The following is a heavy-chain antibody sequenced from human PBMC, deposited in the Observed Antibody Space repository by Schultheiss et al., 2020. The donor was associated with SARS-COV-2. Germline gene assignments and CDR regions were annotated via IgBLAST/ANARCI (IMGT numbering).Heavy chain of an antibody. D-gene: IGHD2-2*01. CDR1: GGSFSGYY. Sequence: SETLSLTCAVYGGSFSGYYWSWVRQPPGKGLKWIGEINHGGRTDYNPSLKSRVTISVDTSKNQFSLKLSSVTAADTAVYYSAGWLKGYCSSTSCFNWFDPWGQGTLVTVSS. CDR2: INHGGRT. CDR3: AGWLKGYCSSTSCFNWFDP. J-gene: IGHJ5*02. V-gene: IGHV4-34*01.